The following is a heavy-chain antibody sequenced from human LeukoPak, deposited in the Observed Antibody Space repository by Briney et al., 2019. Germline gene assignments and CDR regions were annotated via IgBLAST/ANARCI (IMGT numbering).Heavy chain of an antibody. CDR1: GFTVSSNY. Sequence: GSLKLSCAASGFTVSSNYMSWVRQAPGKGLEWVSAISGSGGSTYYADSVKGRFTISRDNSKNTLYLQMNSLRAEDTAVYYCAKVGEQWLVGNDAFDIWGQGTMVTVSS. CDR3: AKVGEQWLVGNDAFDI. CDR2: ISGSGGST. D-gene: IGHD6-19*01. J-gene: IGHJ3*02. V-gene: IGHV3-23*01.